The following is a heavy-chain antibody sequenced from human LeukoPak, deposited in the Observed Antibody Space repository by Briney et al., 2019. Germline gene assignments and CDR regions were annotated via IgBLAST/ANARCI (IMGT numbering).Heavy chain of an antibody. Sequence: ASVKVSCKASGYTFTSYYMHWVRQAPGQGLEWMGIINPSGGSTSYAQKFQGRVTMTRDTSTSTVYMELSSLRSEDTAVYYCAGVKIIRGSSSWYFDYWGQGTLVTVSS. CDR3: AGVKIIRGSSSWYFDY. J-gene: IGHJ4*02. CDR1: GYTFTSYY. D-gene: IGHD6-13*01. V-gene: IGHV1-46*01. CDR2: INPSGGST.